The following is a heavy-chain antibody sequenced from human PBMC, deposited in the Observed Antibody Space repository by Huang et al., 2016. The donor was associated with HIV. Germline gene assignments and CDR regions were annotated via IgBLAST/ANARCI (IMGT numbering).Heavy chain of an antibody. Sequence: QVQLVQSGPAVKKPGSSVKVSCKASGGTFSNYGINWVRQAPGQGLEWMGGNIPFFNTVNHEQKCQGRVTITADESTSTAYMELSSLRSEDTAVYYCARGRWAAADTMDASDVWGQGTMVTVSS. CDR1: GGTFSNYG. CDR3: ARGRWAAADTMDASDV. J-gene: IGHJ3*01. D-gene: IGHD6-13*01. CDR2: NIPFFNTV. V-gene: IGHV1-69*01.